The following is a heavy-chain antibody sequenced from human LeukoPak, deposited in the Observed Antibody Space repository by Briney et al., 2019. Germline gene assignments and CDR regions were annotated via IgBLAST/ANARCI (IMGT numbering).Heavy chain of an antibody. D-gene: IGHD2-2*01. J-gene: IGHJ6*03. V-gene: IGHV3-7*01. CDR1: GFTFSSYW. CDR2: IKQDGSEK. CDR3: AREVWDIVVVPAAQNYYYYYMDV. Sequence: GGSLRPSCAASGFTFSSYWMSWVRQAPGKGLEWVANIKQDGSEKYYVDSVKGRFTISRDNAKNSLYLQMNSLRAEDTAVYYCAREVWDIVVVPAAQNYYYYYMDVWGKGTTVTVSS.